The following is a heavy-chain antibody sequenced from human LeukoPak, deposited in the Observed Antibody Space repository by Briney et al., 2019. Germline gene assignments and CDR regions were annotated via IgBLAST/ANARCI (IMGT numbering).Heavy chain of an antibody. CDR2: IYHTGSS. V-gene: IGHV4-31*03. D-gene: IGHD3-10*01. Sequence: SETLSLTCTVSGGSMSGYYWSWIRQHPGKGLEWIGHIYHTGSSYYNPTLKSRVTISVDTSKNQFSLRLKSVTAADTAVYYCARLVARVRGVTYYFDYWGQGTLVTVSS. CDR1: GGSMSGYY. CDR3: ARLVARVRGVTYYFDY. J-gene: IGHJ4*02.